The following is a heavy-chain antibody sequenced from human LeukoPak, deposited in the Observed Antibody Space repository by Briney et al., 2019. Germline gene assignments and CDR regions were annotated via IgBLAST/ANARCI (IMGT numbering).Heavy chain of an antibody. CDR3: ARGWSYSSY. Sequence: GGSLRLSCAASGFTFSSYAMHWVRQAPGKGLEWVAVISYDGSNKYYADSVKGRFTISRDNSKNTLYLQMNSLRAEDTAVYYCARGWSYSSYWGQGTLVTVSS. CDR2: ISYDGSNK. D-gene: IGHD1-26*01. V-gene: IGHV3-30-3*01. J-gene: IGHJ4*02. CDR1: GFTFSSYA.